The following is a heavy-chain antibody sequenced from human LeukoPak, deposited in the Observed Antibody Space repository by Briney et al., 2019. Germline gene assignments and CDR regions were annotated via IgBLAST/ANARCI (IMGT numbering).Heavy chain of an antibody. D-gene: IGHD4-17*01. CDR1: GFTFSGFA. CDR3: TKDPNGNYVGAFDP. V-gene: IGHV3-23*01. Sequence: GGSLRLSCAASGFTFSGFAMSWVRRTPGKGLEWVSGISGSGDNTLYADSVKGRFTISRDNSQNTMYLQMNSLRAEDTAVYYCTKDPNGNYVGAFDPWGQGTLVTVSS. J-gene: IGHJ5*02. CDR2: ISGSGDNT.